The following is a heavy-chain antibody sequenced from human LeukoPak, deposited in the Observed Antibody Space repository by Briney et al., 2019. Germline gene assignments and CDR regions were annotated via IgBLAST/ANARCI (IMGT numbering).Heavy chain of an antibody. CDR2: IYYSGST. J-gene: IGHJ4*02. CDR3: ARHGDLSSGWYLVNY. V-gene: IGHV4-59*08. Sequence: SETLSLTCTVSGGSISSYYWSWIRQPPGKGLEWIGYIYYSGSTNYNPSLKSRVTISVDTSKNQFSLKMSSVTAADTAVYYCARHGDLSSGWYLVNYWGQGTLVTVSS. D-gene: IGHD6-19*01. CDR1: GGSISSYY.